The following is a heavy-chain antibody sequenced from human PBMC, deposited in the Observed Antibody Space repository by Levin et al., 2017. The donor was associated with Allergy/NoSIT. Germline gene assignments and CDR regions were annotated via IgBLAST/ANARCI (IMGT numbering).Heavy chain of an antibody. Sequence: SETLSLTCTVSGGSISSYYWSWIRQPPGKGLEWIGYIYYSGSTNYNPSLKSRVTISVDTSKNQFSLKLSSVTAADTAVYYCARMYCTSTSCYAGMGLNWFDPWGQGTLVTVSS. CDR3: ARMYCTSTSCYAGMGLNWFDP. D-gene: IGHD2-2*01. CDR2: IYYSGST. CDR1: GGSISSYY. J-gene: IGHJ5*02. V-gene: IGHV4-59*01.